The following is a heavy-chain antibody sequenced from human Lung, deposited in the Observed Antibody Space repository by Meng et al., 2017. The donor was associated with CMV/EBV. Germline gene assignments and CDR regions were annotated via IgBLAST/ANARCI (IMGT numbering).Heavy chain of an antibody. CDR1: GFTFSSYW. D-gene: IGHD3-10*01. Sequence: ESLKISCAASGFTFSSYWMHWVRQAPGKGLVWVSRINSDGSSTSYADSVKGRFTISRDNAKNTLYLQMNSLRAEDTAVYYCARDLRVRGVKGGSRYYGMAVWGQGTTVTISS. CDR2: INSDGSST. J-gene: IGHJ6*01. CDR3: ARDLRVRGVKGGSRYYGMAV. V-gene: IGHV3-74*01.